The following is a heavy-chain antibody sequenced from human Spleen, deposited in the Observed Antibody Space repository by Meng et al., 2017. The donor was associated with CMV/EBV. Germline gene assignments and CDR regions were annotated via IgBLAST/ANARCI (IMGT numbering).Heavy chain of an antibody. CDR3: AREDGTADTAMEWDYYYYGMDV. V-gene: IGHV3-74*01. J-gene: IGHJ6*02. CDR1: GFTFSSYW. Sequence: GGSLRLSCAASGFTFSSYWMHWVRQAPGKGLVWVSRINSDGRSTSHADSVKGRFTISRDNAKNTLYLQMNSLRAEDTAVYYCAREDGTADTAMEWDYYYYGMDVWGQGTTVTVSS. CDR2: INSDGRST. D-gene: IGHD5-18*01.